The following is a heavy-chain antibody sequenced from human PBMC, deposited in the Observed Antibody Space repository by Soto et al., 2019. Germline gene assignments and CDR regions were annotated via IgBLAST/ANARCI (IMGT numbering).Heavy chain of an antibody. D-gene: IGHD3-16*02. V-gene: IGHV3-23*01. CDR3: ARPLYDYVWGSYRY. J-gene: IGHJ4*02. CDR1: GFTFSSYA. CDR2: ISGSGGST. Sequence: PGGSLRLSCAASGFTFSSYAMSWVRQAPGKGLEWVSAISGSGGSTYYADSVKGRFTISRDNSKNTLYLQMNSLRAEDTAVYYCARPLYDYVWGSYRYWGQGTLVTVSS.